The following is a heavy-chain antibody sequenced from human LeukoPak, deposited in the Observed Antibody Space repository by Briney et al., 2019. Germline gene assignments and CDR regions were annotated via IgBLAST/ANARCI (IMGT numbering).Heavy chain of an antibody. CDR2: VSFGSSYI. CDR1: GFTFKDYT. V-gene: IGHV3-21*06. CDR3: ARASTEYAVTDGFDT. J-gene: IGHJ5*02. Sequence: GGSLRLSCAASGFTFKDYTMNWVRQSPGKGLQWVSYVSFGSSYISYADSLKGRFSISRDDAKSSVYLEMTSLRTDDTAVYYCARASTEYAVTDGFDTWGPGTLVTVSS. D-gene: IGHD4-17*01.